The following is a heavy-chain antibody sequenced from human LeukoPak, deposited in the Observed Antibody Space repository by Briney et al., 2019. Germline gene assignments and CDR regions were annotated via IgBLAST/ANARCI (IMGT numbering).Heavy chain of an antibody. CDR1: GFTFSSYS. V-gene: IGHV3-48*01. CDR3: ARDSIVDGAFDI. J-gene: IGHJ3*02. CDR2: IRSSSKTI. Sequence: LAGGSLRLSCAASGFTFSSYSMNWVRQAPGKGLEWVSYIRSSSKTIYYADSVKGRFNISRDNAKNSLYLQMNSLRAEDTAVYYCARDSIVDGAFDIWGQGTMVTVS. D-gene: IGHD2-15*01.